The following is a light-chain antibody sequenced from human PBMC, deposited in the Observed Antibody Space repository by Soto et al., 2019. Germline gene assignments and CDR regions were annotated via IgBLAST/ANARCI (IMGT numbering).Light chain of an antibody. Sequence: QSVLTQPASVSGSPGQSITISCTGTSSDVGGYNYVSWYQQHPGKAPKLMIYEVSNRPSGIPDRFSGSKSGTSATLGITGLQTGDEADYYCGTWDSSLSVVVFGGGTQLTVL. J-gene: IGLJ2*01. CDR1: SSDVGGYNY. CDR3: GTWDSSLSVVV. V-gene: IGLV2-14*01. CDR2: EVS.